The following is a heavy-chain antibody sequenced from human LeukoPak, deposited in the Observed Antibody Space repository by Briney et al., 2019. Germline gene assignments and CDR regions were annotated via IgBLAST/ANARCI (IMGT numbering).Heavy chain of an antibody. CDR1: GGSISSYY. J-gene: IGHJ4*02. CDR2: IYYSGSGST. Sequence: SETLSLTCTVSGGSISSYYWSWIRQPPGKGLEWIGYIYYSGSGSTNYNPSLKSRVTISVDTSKNQFSLKLSSVTAVDTAVYYCARKENVYYYFDYWGQGTLVTVSS. CDR3: ARKENVYYYFDY. D-gene: IGHD3-10*01. V-gene: IGHV4-59*12.